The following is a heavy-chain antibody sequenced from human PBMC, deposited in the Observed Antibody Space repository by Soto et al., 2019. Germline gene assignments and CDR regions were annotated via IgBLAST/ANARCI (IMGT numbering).Heavy chain of an antibody. CDR2: INHTGPT. J-gene: IGHJ4*02. CDR3: AGSGHLFDY. D-gene: IGHD3-10*01. Sequence: QVQLQQWGAGLLKPSETLSLTCAVYGASFNDYYWSWIRQPPGEGLEWIGEINHTGPTNYNPSLKSRVTITVDTSKNQFSLKLSTVTAAYTAVYYCAGSGHLFDYWGQGILVTVSS. V-gene: IGHV4-34*01. CDR1: GASFNDYY.